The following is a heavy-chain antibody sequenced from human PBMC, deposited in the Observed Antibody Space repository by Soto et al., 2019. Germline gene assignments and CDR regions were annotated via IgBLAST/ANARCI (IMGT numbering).Heavy chain of an antibody. D-gene: IGHD3-16*02. CDR2: ISAYNGNR. J-gene: IGHJ4*02. CDR3: ARESPPVDRYGTSFDY. Sequence: QVQLVQSGAEVKKPGASVKVSCKASGYTFTSYGISWVRQAPGQGLEWMGWISAYNGNRNYAQKLQGRVTMTTDTSTSTAYMELRSLRSDDTAVYYCARESPPVDRYGTSFDYWGQGTLVTVSS. V-gene: IGHV1-18*01. CDR1: GYTFTSYG.